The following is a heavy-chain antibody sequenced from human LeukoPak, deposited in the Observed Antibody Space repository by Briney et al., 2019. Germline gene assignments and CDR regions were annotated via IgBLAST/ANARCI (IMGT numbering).Heavy chain of an antibody. CDR1: GGSISSYY. CDR2: IYTSGST. D-gene: IGHD3-22*01. Sequence: PSETLSLTCTVYGGSISSYYWSWIRQPAGKGLEWIGRIYTSGSTSYNPSLKSRVTMSVDTSKNQFSLKLSSVTAADTAVYYCARGPNRITMMIGDAFDIWGQGTMVTISS. V-gene: IGHV4-4*07. J-gene: IGHJ3*02. CDR3: ARGPNRITMMIGDAFDI.